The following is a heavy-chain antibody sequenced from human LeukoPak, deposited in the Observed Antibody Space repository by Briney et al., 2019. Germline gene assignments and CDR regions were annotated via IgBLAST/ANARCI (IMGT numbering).Heavy chain of an antibody. V-gene: IGHV3-21*01. CDR2: ITFSSGYI. D-gene: IGHD3-9*01. CDR3: ASNFRYLDV. CDR1: GFTFSTYN. J-gene: IGHJ6*04. Sequence: PGGSLRLSCSASGFTFSTYNMNWVRQAPGKGLEWVSSITFSSGYIYYADSVKGRFTISRDNAKNSLYLQMNSLRAEDTAVSYCASNFRYLDVWGKGTTVTVSS.